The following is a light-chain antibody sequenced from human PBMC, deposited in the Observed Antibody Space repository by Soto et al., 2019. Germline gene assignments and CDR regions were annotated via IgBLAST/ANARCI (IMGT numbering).Light chain of an antibody. J-gene: IGLJ1*01. Sequence: QSALTQPPSASGTPGQRVSISCSGSRSNIGRNYVYWYQQFPDKAPKLIIYEGRERPSGVSDRFSGSKSDNAASLTISALQTEDEAEYFCLSYGKVFGTGTKLTVL. CDR3: LSYGKV. CDR1: RSNIGRNY. V-gene: IGLV1-47*01. CDR2: EGR.